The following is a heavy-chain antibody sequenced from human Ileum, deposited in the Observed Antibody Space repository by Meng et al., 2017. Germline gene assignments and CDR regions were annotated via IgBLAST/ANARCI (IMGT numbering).Heavy chain of an antibody. CDR3: ERAPTTLAHCFDY. V-gene: IGHV4-34*01. D-gene: IGHD4-11*01. Sequence: QGELQEWGAGLLKPSETLSLTFAVSGGSISDTYESWGCLRPGKGMEWMWETNISESTTYNHSPASRAPISVYTYPNKTSLTLRSLSAADSDVSICERAPTTLAHCFDYWGQGTLVTVSS. CDR2: TNISEST. CDR1: GGSISDTY. J-gene: IGHJ4*02.